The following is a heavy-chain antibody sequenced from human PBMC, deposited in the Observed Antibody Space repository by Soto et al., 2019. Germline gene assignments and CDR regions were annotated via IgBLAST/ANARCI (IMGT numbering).Heavy chain of an antibody. CDR2: IYYSGST. CDR1: GGSISSYY. J-gene: IGHJ4*02. V-gene: IGHV4-59*08. Sequence: SETLSLTCTVSGGSISSYYWSWIRQPPGKGLEWIGYIYYSGSTNYNPSLKSRVTISVDTSKNQFSLKLSSVTAADTAVYYCARRRNYDFDYWGQGTLVTVSS. D-gene: IGHD4-4*01. CDR3: ARRRNYDFDY.